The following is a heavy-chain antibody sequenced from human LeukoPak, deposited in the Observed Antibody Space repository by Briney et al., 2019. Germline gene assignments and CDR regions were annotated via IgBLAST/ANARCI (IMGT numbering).Heavy chain of an antibody. V-gene: IGHV3-7*01. CDR1: GFTFTYAW. D-gene: IGHD3-22*01. CDR2: IKQDGSEK. Sequence: GGSLRLSCAASGFTFTYAWMSWVRQAPGNGLEWVANIKQDGSEKYYVDSVKGRFTISRDNAKNSLYLQMNSLRAEDTAVYYCATNLNYDREFDYWGQGTLVTVSS. J-gene: IGHJ4*02. CDR3: ATNLNYDREFDY.